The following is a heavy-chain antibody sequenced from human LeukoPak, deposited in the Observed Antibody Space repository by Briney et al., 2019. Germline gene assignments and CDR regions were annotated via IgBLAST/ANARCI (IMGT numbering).Heavy chain of an antibody. Sequence: GGSLRLSCAASEFTFSDCGMHWVRQAPGKGLEWVALISHDGSNKYYADSAKGRLTISRDNSKNTLYLEMNSLRVEDTAVYYCAKDRKWSYYGFDYWGQGTLVTVSS. CDR1: EFTFSDCG. J-gene: IGHJ4*02. CDR3: AKDRKWSYYGFDY. D-gene: IGHD3-10*01. CDR2: ISHDGSNK. V-gene: IGHV3-30*18.